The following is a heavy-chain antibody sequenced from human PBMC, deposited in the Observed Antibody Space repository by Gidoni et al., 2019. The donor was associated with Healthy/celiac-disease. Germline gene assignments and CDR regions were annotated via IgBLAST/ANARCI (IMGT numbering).Heavy chain of an antibody. D-gene: IGHD2-2*01. CDR2: IWYDGSNK. CDR1: GFTFSSYG. Sequence: QVQLVESGGGVVQPGRSLRLSCAASGFTFSSYGMHWVRQAPGKGLEWVAVIWYDGSNKYYADSVKGRFTISRDNSKNTLYLQMNSLRAEDTAVYYCARVPVPAAQYYYGMDVWGQGTTVTVSS. V-gene: IGHV3-33*01. CDR3: ARVPVPAAQYYYGMDV. J-gene: IGHJ6*02.